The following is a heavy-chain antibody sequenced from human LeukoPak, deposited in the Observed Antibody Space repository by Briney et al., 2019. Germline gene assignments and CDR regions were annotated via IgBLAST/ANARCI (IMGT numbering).Heavy chain of an antibody. CDR2: ISTYNVNT. J-gene: IGHJ4*02. V-gene: IGHV1-18*01. CDR1: GYTFTTYG. Sequence: GASVKVSCKASGYTFTTYGITWVRQAPGKGLEWMGWISTYNVNTNYAQELQGRVTMTTDTSTSTAYMELRSLRSDDTAVYYCARDRRSYCSGAGCDSGNDYWGQGTLVTVSS. D-gene: IGHD2-15*01. CDR3: ARDRRSYCSGAGCDSGNDY.